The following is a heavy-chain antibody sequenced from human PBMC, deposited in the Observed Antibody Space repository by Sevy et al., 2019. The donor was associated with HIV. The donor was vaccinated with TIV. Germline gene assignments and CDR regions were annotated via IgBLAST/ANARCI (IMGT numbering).Heavy chain of an antibody. Sequence: GGSLRLSCAASGFTFSTYAMNWVRQAPGKGLEWVSSISGSGRSTNYADSVEGRFTISRHNSKNTLYLQMNSLRADDTAVYYCAKGYCSGGSCPRDYYYYGMDVWGQGTTVTVSS. V-gene: IGHV3-23*01. D-gene: IGHD2-15*01. J-gene: IGHJ6*02. CDR3: AKGYCSGGSCPRDYYYYGMDV. CDR1: GFTFSTYA. CDR2: ISGSGRST.